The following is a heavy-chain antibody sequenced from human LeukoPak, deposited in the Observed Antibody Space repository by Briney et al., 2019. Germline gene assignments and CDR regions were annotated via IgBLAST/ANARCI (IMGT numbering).Heavy chain of an antibody. D-gene: IGHD2-15*01. CDR2: IYYSGDT. J-gene: IGHJ5*02. Sequence: SETLSLTCTVSGGSISSGDYYWSRIRQPPGKGLEWIGYIYYSGDTYSNPSLKSRVTISVDTSKNQFSLKLSSVTAADTAVYYCARGPSLVVVAATNWFDPWGQGTLVTVSS. V-gene: IGHV4-30-4*01. CDR3: ARGPSLVVVAATNWFDP. CDR1: GGSISSGDYY.